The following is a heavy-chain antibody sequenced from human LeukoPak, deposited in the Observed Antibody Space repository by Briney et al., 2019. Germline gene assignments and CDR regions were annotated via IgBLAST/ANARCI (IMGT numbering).Heavy chain of an antibody. CDR2: ISYDGSNK. CDR1: GFTFSSYA. J-gene: IGHJ6*03. D-gene: IGHD3-3*01. Sequence: PGGSLRLSCAASGFTFSSYAMHWVRQAPGKGLEWVAVISYDGSNKYYADSVKGRFTISRDNSKNTLYLQMNSLRAEDTAVYYCARDRPLEWSLYYYYYYMDVWGKGTTVTVSS. V-gene: IGHV3-30*04. CDR3: ARDRPLEWSLYYYYYYMDV.